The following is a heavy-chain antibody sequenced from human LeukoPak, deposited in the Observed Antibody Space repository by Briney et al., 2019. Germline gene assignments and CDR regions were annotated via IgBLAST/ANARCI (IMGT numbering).Heavy chain of an antibody. CDR1: GGTFSSYT. Sequence: SVKVSCKASGGTFSSYTISWVRQAPGQGLEWMGRIIPILGIANYAQKFQGRVTITADKSTSTAYMELSSLRSEDTAVYYCASSIAAAGIGFDPWGQGTLVTVSS. V-gene: IGHV1-69*02. CDR2: IIPILGIA. D-gene: IGHD6-13*01. CDR3: ASSIAAAGIGFDP. J-gene: IGHJ5*02.